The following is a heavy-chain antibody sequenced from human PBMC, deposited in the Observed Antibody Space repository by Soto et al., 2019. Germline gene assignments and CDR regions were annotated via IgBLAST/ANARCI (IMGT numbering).Heavy chain of an antibody. Sequence: QVQLQQSGPRLVKPSETLSLTCTVSSGPDRSHNWGWIRQPPGRGLEWIGYVYYTGDTAYNPSLRSPVSISADTSTNDISLTLSSVAAAETAGYYCVRQGIDYLHGLVDVWGQGTTVSVSS. CDR1: SGPDRSHN. CDR2: VYYTGDT. CDR3: VRQGIDYLHGLVDV. J-gene: IGHJ6*02. V-gene: IGHV4-59*08. D-gene: IGHD4-17*01.